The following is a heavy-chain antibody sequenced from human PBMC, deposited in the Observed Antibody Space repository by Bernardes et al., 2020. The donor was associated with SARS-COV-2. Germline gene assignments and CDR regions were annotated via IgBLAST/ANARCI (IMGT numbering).Heavy chain of an antibody. CDR2: ISYDGINK. CDR3: ARDDRYFDWNAPYY. CDR1: GFTISRYA. V-gene: IGHV3-30-3*01. D-gene: IGHD3-9*01. J-gene: IGHJ4*02. Sequence: GGFLRPFCAATGFTISRYAMHWVRRAPCKGLEWVAVISYDGINKYYAEPVKGRFTISRDNSKNTMYLQMNSLGAEDTAVYDCARDDRYFDWNAPYYCGQGTMVTVSS.